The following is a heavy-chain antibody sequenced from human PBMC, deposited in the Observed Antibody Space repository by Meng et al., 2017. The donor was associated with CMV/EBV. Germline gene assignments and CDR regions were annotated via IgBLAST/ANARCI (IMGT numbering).Heavy chain of an antibody. CDR1: GDSVSSNSAA. D-gene: IGHD2-15*01. CDR3: ARDKGMVELGSWFDP. CDR2: TYYRSKWYN. V-gene: IGHV6-1*01. Sequence: APPQQSGPVLAKPSQTLSLTCAIPGDSVSSNSAAWNWIRQSPSRGLEWLGRTYYRSKWYNDHAVSVKSRITINPDTSKNQFSLQLNSVTPEDTAVYYCARDKGMVELGSWFDPWGQGTLVTVSS. J-gene: IGHJ5*02.